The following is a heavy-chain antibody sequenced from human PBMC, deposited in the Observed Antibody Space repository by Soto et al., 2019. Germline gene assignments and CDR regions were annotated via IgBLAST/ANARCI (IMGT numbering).Heavy chain of an antibody. CDR2: IYYSGST. CDR1: GGSISSSSYY. CDR3: ARQWLQPRAFDT. J-gene: IGHJ3*02. D-gene: IGHD3-10*01. V-gene: IGHV4-39*01. Sequence: SETLSLTCTVSGGSISSSSYYWGWIRQPPGKGLEWIGSIYYSGSTYYNPSLKSRVTISVDTSKNQFSLKLSSVTAADTAVYYCARQWLQPRAFDTWGQGTMVTVSS.